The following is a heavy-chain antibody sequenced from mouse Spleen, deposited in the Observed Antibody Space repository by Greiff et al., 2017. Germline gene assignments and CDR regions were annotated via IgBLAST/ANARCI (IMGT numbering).Heavy chain of an antibody. V-gene: IGHV1-22*01. D-gene: IGHD2-3*01. CDR1: GYTFTDYN. J-gene: IGHJ4*01. CDR3: AREKLYDGYYVGAMDY. CDR2: INPNNGGT. Sequence: VQLQQSGPELVKPGASVKMSCKASGYTFTDYNMHWVKQSHGKSLEWIGYINPNNGGTSYNQKFKGKATLTVNKSSSTAYMELRSLTSEDSAVYYCAREKLYDGYYVGAMDYWGQGTSVTVSS.